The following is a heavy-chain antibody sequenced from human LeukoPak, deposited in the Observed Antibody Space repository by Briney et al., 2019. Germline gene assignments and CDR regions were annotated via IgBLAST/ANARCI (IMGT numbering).Heavy chain of an antibody. Sequence: SETLSLTCTVSGGSISSSSYYWGWIRQPPGKGLEWIGSIYYSGSTYYNPSLKSRVTISVDTSKNQFSLKLSSVTAADTAVYYCARDPVDFDYWGQGTLVTVSS. J-gene: IGHJ4*02. D-gene: IGHD2-15*01. CDR2: IYYSGST. CDR3: ARDPVDFDY. CDR1: GGSISSSSYY. V-gene: IGHV4-39*07.